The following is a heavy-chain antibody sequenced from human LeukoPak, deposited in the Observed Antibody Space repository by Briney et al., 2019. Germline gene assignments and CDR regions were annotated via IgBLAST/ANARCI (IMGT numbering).Heavy chain of an antibody. D-gene: IGHD6-6*01. CDR2: IRYDGSKK. CDR1: GFTFSSYG. V-gene: IGHV3-30*02. CDR3: AKELLSSSSAFDY. J-gene: IGHJ4*02. Sequence: GGSLRLSCAAFGFTFSSYGMHWVRQAPGKGREWVAFIRYDGSKKYYADSVKGRFTISRDNSKNTLYLQMNSLRAEDTAVYYCAKELLSSSSAFDYWGRGTLVTVSS.